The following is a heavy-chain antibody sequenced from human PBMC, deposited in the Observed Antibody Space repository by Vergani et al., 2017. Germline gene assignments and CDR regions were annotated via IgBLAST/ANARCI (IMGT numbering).Heavy chain of an antibody. Sequence: QVQLQESGPGLVKPSQTLSLTCAVYGGSFSGYYWSWIRQPPGKGLEWIGEINDSGSTNYNPSPKSRITISLDTSKNQFSLKLSSVTAAVTAVYYFARMGLRYFDWLGMDGMDVWSQGTTVTVSS. CDR3: ARMGLRYFDWLGMDGMDV. CDR2: INDSGST. J-gene: IGHJ6*02. D-gene: IGHD3-9*01. CDR1: GGSFSGYY. V-gene: IGHV4-34*09.